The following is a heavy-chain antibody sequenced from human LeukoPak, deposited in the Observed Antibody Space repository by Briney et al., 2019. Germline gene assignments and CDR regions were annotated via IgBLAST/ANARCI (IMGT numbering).Heavy chain of an antibody. Sequence: SETPSLTCSVSGDSISRFYWSWVRQPPGKGLEWIGYTGDTNYNPSLKSRVTISLDVSKSQFSLKLSSVTAADTAMYYCARVNIAVAGDASTVCGRGTMVTVSS. J-gene: IGHJ3*01. CDR3: ARVNIAVAGDASTV. D-gene: IGHD6-19*01. CDR2: YTGDT. V-gene: IGHV4-59*01. CDR1: GDSISRFY.